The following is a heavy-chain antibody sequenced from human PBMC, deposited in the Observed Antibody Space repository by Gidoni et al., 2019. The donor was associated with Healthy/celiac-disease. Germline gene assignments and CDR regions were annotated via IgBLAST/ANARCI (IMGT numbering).Heavy chain of an antibody. CDR3: ARAYYYGSGSKKDDY. D-gene: IGHD3-10*01. V-gene: IGHV1-69*01. CDR2: IIPIGGTA. CDR1: GCTFRSYA. Sequence: QVQLVQSWAAVTKPGSSVTFSCQASGCTFRSYAISWVRQAPGQGLAGRGGIIPIGGTANYAQKFQGRVTITADESTSTAYMGLSSLRSEDTCVYYCARAYYYGSGSKKDDYWGQGTLVTVSS. J-gene: IGHJ4*02.